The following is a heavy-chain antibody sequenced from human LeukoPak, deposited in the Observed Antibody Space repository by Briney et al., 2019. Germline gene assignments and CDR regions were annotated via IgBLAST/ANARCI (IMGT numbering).Heavy chain of an antibody. CDR3: ARVGGYSGFY. V-gene: IGHV4-59*01. J-gene: IGHJ4*02. Sequence: SETPSLTCTVSGGPISGYFWSWIRQPPGKGLEWIGYIHDNGRTTYNPSLRSRVTISIDTSKSQFSLKLNSLTTTDTAVYYCARVGGYSGFYWGQGTLVTVSS. CDR2: IHDNGRT. D-gene: IGHD5-12*01. CDR1: GGPISGYF.